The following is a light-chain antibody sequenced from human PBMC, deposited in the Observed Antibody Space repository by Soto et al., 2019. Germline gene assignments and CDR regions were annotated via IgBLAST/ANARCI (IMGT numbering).Light chain of an antibody. V-gene: IGLV2-14*03. J-gene: IGLJ1*01. CDR1: SSVVGGYNY. CDR3: SSYTTSNTRQIV. Sequence: QSVLTHPASVSGSPGQSITISCTGTSSVVGGYNYVSWYQHHPGKAPKLMIFDVSNRPSGVSNRFSGSKSGNTASLSISGLLPEDEADYYCSSYTTSNTRQIVFGTGTKVTVL. CDR2: DVS.